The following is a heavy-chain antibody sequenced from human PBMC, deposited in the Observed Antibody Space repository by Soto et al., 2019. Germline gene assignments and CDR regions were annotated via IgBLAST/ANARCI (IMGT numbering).Heavy chain of an antibody. D-gene: IGHD3-22*01. J-gene: IGHJ4*02. CDR2: IWYDGSNK. CDR1: GFTFSNYG. CDR3: VRTWRGDSSGSYG. Sequence: QVQLVESGGCVVQPGRSLRLSCAASGFTFSNYGMHWVRQAPGKGLEWVAIIWYDGSNKYYADSVKGRFTISRDNSKNTLYLQMNSLRAEDTAVYYCVRTWRGDSSGSYGWGQGTLVTVSS. V-gene: IGHV3-33*01.